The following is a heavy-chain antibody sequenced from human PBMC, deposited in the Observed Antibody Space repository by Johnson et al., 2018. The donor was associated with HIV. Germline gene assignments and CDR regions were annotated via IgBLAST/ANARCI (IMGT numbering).Heavy chain of an antibody. Sequence: VQLVESGGGVVRPGGSLRLSCAASGFTFDDYAMSWVRQPPGKGLEWVSGISWNSGSIGFADSVKGRFTISRDNAKNSLYVQMNSLRAEDTAVYYCARDRIYSYVPDAFDIWGQGTMVTVSS. D-gene: IGHD5-18*01. V-gene: IGHV3-20*04. CDR2: ISWNSGSI. CDR1: GFTFDDYA. J-gene: IGHJ3*02. CDR3: ARDRIYSYVPDAFDI.